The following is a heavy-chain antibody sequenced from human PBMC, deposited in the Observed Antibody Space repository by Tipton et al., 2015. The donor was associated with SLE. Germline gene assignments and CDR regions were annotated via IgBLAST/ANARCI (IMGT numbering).Heavy chain of an antibody. CDR3: ARGAGPITSFGNYYYYYYMDV. D-gene: IGHD3-16*01. CDR1: GYTFTSYY. V-gene: IGHV1-46*01. J-gene: IGHJ6*03. Sequence: QSGAEVKKPGASVKVSCKASGYTFTSYYMYWVRQAPGQGLEWMGIINPSGGSTSYAQKFQGRVTMTRDTSTSTVYMELSSLRSEDTAVYYCARGAGPITSFGNYYYYYYMDVWGKGTTVTVSS. CDR2: INPSGGST.